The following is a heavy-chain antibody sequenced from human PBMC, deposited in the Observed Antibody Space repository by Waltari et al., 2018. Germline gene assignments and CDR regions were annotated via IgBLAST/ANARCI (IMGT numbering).Heavy chain of an antibody. CDR2: INHSGST. CDR1: GGSFSGYY. Sequence: QVQLQQWGAGLLKPSETLSLTCAVYGGSFSGYYWSWIRQPPGKGLEWIGEINHSGSTNYNPSLKSRVTISVDTSKNQFSLKLSSVTAADTAVYYCARVVTVTTQEFDYWGQGTLVTVSS. V-gene: IGHV4-34*01. D-gene: IGHD4-17*01. CDR3: ARVVTVTTQEFDY. J-gene: IGHJ4*02.